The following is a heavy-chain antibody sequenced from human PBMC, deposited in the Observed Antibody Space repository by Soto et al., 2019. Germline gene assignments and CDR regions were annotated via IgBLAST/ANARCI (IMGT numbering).Heavy chain of an antibody. CDR3: STHDYGDYYSWFDP. Sequence: EVQLVESGGGLVQPGGSLKLSCAASGFTFSGSAMHWVRQASGKGLEWVGRIRSKANSYATAYAASVKGRFTISRDDSKNTAYLQRNSVKTGDTAVYYCSTHDYGDYYSWFDPWGQGTLVSVSS. V-gene: IGHV3-73*01. J-gene: IGHJ5*02. CDR1: GFTFSGSA. D-gene: IGHD4-17*01. CDR2: IRSKANSYAT.